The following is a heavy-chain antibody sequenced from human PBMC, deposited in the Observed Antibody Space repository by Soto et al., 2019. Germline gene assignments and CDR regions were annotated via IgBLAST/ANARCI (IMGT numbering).Heavy chain of an antibody. Sequence: ASVKVSCKASGYTFTSYYMHWVRQAPGQGLEWMGIINPSGGSTSYAQKLKGRVTMTRDTSTSTVYMELSSLRSEDTAVYYCARVGSSTVGWELLPSDYWGQGTLVTVSS. D-gene: IGHD1-26*01. J-gene: IGHJ4*02. V-gene: IGHV1-46*04. CDR2: INPSGGST. CDR1: GYTFTSYY. CDR3: ARVGSSTVGWELLPSDY.